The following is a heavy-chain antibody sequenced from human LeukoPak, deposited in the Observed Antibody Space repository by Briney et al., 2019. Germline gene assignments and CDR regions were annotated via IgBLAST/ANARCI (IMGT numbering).Heavy chain of an antibody. CDR3: AREGYDSL. CDR1: GGSFSGYY. V-gene: IGHV4-4*07. J-gene: IGHJ4*02. Sequence: PSETLSLTCAVYGGSFSGYYWSWIRQPAGKGLEWIGHIYTSGSTNYNPSLKSRVTISVYTSKDQFSLKLSSLTAADTAVYYCAREGYDSLWGQGTLVTVSS. D-gene: IGHD3-3*01. CDR2: IYTSGST.